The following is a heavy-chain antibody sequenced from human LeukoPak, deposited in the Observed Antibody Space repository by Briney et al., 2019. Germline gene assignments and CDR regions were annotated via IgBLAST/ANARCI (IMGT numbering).Heavy chain of an antibody. D-gene: IGHD2-15*01. V-gene: IGHV1-2*02. Sequence: ASVEVSCKASGYTFTGYYMHWVRQAPGQGLEWMGWINPNSGATNYARKFQGRVTMTRDTSISTAYMELSRLRSDDTAVYYCARGYCSGGSCSDNLDYWGQGTLVTVSS. CDR3: ARGYCSGGSCSDNLDY. CDR2: INPNSGAT. CDR1: GYTFTGYY. J-gene: IGHJ4*02.